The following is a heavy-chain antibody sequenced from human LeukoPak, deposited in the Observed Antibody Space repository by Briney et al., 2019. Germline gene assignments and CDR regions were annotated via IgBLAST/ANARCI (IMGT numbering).Heavy chain of an antibody. CDR2: INHSGST. V-gene: IGHV4-34*01. J-gene: IGHJ4*02. CDR3: ARTCVWCYLYFDY. CDR1: GGSFSGYY. Sequence: SETLSLTCAVHGGSFSGYYWSWIRQPPGKGLEGIGDINHSGSTNYNPSLKSRVTISVDTSKNQFSLKLSSVTAADTAVYYCARTCVWCYLYFDYWGKGTLVTVSS. D-gene: IGHD4/OR15-4a*01.